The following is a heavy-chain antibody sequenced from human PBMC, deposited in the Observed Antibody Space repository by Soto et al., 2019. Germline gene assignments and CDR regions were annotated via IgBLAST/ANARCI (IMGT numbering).Heavy chain of an antibody. CDR2: IYYSGST. J-gene: IGHJ4*02. CDR3: ARVAGLVRGAPDY. V-gene: IGHV4-61*01. Sequence: PSETLSLTCTVSGGSVSSGSYYWSWIRQPPGKGLEWIGYIYYSGSTNYNPSLKSRVTISVDTSKNQFSLKLSSVTAADTAVYYCARVAGLVRGAPDYWGQGTLVTVSS. D-gene: IGHD3-10*01. CDR1: GGSVSSGSYY.